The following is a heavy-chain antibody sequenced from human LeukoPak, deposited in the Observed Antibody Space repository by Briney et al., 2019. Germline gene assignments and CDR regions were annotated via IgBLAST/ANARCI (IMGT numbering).Heavy chain of an antibody. J-gene: IGHJ4*02. V-gene: IGHV4-4*07. D-gene: IGHD5-24*01. CDR3: ARDRGDGYPAVFDY. Sequence: SETLSLTCTVSGVSISSYYWSWIRQPAGKGLEWIGRIYTIGSTNYNPSLKRRVTMSVDASKNQFFLKLMSSTSADAAGEYCARDRGDGYPAVFDYWGQGTLVTVSS. CDR1: GVSISSYY. CDR2: IYTIGST.